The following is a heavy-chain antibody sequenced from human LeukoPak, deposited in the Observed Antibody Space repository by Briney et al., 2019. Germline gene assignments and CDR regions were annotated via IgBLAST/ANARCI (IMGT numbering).Heavy chain of an antibody. J-gene: IGHJ5*02. D-gene: IGHD6-13*01. V-gene: IGHV3-7*01. CDR1: GFTFSSYW. Sequence: GGSLRLSCAASGFTFSSYWMSWVRQAPGKGLEWVANIKQDGSEKYYVDSVKGRFTISRDNAKNSLYLQMNSLRAEDTAVYYCARVKYSSSWRGAWFDPWGQGTLVTVSS. CDR3: ARVKYSSSWRGAWFDP. CDR2: IKQDGSEK.